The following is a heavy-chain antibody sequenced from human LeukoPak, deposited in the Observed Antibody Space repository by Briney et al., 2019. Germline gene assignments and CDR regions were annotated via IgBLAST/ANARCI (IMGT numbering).Heavy chain of an antibody. D-gene: IGHD6-19*01. CDR2: IGGSGGNI. Sequence: TGGSLRLSCAASGLSFSNYAMYWVRQAPGKGLEWVSAIGGSGGNIFYTDSVKGRFTISRDNSKNTLFLQMNSLRAEDTALYYCARGGSSGWPIDYWGQGTLVTVSS. V-gene: IGHV3-23*01. CDR3: ARGGSSGWPIDY. J-gene: IGHJ4*02. CDR1: GLSFSNYA.